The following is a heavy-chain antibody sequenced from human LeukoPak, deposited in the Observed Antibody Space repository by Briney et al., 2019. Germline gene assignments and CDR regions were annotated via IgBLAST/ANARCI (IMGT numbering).Heavy chain of an antibody. CDR1: GGSISSYY. V-gene: IGHV4-59*12. Sequence: SETLSLTCTVSGGSISSYYWSWIRQPPGKGLEWIGYIYYSGSTNYNPSLKSRVTISVDTSKNQFSLKLSSVTAADTAVYYCASYRSIGVVTDSDYWGQGTLVTVSS. J-gene: IGHJ4*02. CDR2: IYYSGST. D-gene: IGHD3-3*01. CDR3: ASYRSIGVVTDSDY.